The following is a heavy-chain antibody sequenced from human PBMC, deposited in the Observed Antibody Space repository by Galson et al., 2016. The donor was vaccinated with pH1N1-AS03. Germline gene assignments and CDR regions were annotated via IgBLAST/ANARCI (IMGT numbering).Heavy chain of an antibody. CDR2: INPSSGGT. J-gene: IGHJ4*02. Sequence: SVKVSCKASGYTFAYYYVHWVRQAPGQGLEWMGWINPSSGGTKFAQKFQGTVSMTTDTSTRTAYMELSRLRSDDTAVYYRARGGGSALDSWGQGTLVTVSS. D-gene: IGHD1-26*01. CDR3: ARGGGSALDS. CDR1: GYTFAYYY. V-gene: IGHV1-2*02.